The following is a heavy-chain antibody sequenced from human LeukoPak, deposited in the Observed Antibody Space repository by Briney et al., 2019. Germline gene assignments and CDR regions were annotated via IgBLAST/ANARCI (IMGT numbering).Heavy chain of an antibody. CDR3: ARDEERYFGWSPPLQDY. CDR2: INSDGSST. J-gene: IGHJ4*02. D-gene: IGHD3-9*01. Sequence: GGSLRLSCAASGFTFSSYWMHWVRQAPGKGLVWVSRINSDGSSTTYADSVKGRFAISRDNAKNSLYLQMNSLRAEDTAVYYCARDEERYFGWSPPLQDYWGQGTLVTVSS. CDR1: GFTFSSYW. V-gene: IGHV3-74*03.